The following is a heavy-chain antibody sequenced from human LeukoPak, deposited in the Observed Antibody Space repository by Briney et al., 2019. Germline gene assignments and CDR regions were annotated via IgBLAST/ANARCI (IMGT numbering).Heavy chain of an antibody. CDR2: IYYTGST. D-gene: IGHD5-12*01. CDR1: GGSMSSYY. Sequence: SETLSLTCTVSGGSMSSYYWSWIRQPPGKGLEWIGYIYYTGSTYYNPSLKSRVTISVDTSKNQFSLKLSSVTDADTAVYYCARGVVATVYFDSWGQGTLVTVSS. J-gene: IGHJ4*02. CDR3: ARGVVATVYFDS. V-gene: IGHV4-59*12.